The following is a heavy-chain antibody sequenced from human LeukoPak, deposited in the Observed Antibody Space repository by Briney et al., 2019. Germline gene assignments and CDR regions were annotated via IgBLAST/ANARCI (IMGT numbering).Heavy chain of an antibody. CDR1: GYTFTGYY. D-gene: IGHD4-23*01. CDR2: INPRGGST. V-gene: IGHV1-46*01. J-gene: IGHJ4*02. Sequence: ASVKVSCKASGYTFTGYYMHWVRQAPGQGLEWVELINPRGGSTTYAQNFQGRVPMTRDTSKSTVYMELSSLKSEDTAVYYCASMVVTLYYFDYWGQGTLVTVSS. CDR3: ASMVVTLYYFDY.